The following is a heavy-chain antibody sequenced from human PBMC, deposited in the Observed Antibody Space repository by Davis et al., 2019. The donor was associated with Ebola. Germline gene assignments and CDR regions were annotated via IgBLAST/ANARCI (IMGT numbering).Heavy chain of an antibody. J-gene: IGHJ6*02. CDR2: INRDGSSI. D-gene: IGHD2-15*01. CDR1: EFTFSTYR. V-gene: IGHV3-74*01. Sequence: HTGGSLRLSCAASEFTFSTYRMHWVRQGPGKGLAWVAHINRDGSSISYADSVKGRFTISRDNAKNTLYLQMNSLRAEDTAVYYCARGTCSGGSCFSLYYYYGMDVWGQGTTVTVSS. CDR3: ARGTCSGGSCFSLYYYYGMDV.